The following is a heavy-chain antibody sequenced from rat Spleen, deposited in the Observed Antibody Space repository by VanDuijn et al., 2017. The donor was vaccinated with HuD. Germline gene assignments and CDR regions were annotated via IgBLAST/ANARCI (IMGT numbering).Heavy chain of an antibody. CDR3: TRRYPLTGYWYFDF. CDR2: ITNSGGST. V-gene: IGHV5-25*01. CDR1: GFTFSDFY. D-gene: IGHD3-8*01. Sequence: EVQLVESGGGLVQPGRSLKLSCAASGFTFSDFYMAWVRQAPTKGLEWVASITNSGGSTYYRDSVKGRFTISRDNAKSTLYLQMDSLRSEDTATYYCTRRYPLTGYWYFDFWGPGTMVTVSS. J-gene: IGHJ1*01.